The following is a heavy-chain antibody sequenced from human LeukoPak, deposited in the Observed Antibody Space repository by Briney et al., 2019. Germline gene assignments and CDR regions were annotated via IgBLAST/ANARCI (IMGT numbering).Heavy chain of an antibody. V-gene: IGHV4-34*01. D-gene: IGHD5-12*01. CDR2: INHSGST. J-gene: IGHJ5*02. Sequence: SETLSLTCAVYGGSFSGYYWSWIRQPPGKGLEWIGEINHSGSTNYNPSLKSRVTISVDTPKNQLSLKLSSVTAADTAVYYCARGRLRLGLDPWGQGTLVTVSS. CDR1: GGSFSGYY. CDR3: ARGRLRLGLDP.